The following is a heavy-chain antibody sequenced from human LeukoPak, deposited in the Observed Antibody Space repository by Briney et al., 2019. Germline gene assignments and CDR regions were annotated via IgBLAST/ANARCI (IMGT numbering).Heavy chain of an antibody. CDR2: IIPIFGTA. CDR3: ARNYCSSTSCPVHFDY. J-gene: IGHJ4*02. Sequence: PRASVKVSCKASGGTFSSYAISWVRQAPGQGLEWMGGIIPIFGTANYAQKFQGRVTITADESTSTAYMELSSLRSEDTAVYYCARNYCSSTSCPVHFDYWGQGTLVTVSP. V-gene: IGHV1-69*13. CDR1: GGTFSSYA. D-gene: IGHD2-2*01.